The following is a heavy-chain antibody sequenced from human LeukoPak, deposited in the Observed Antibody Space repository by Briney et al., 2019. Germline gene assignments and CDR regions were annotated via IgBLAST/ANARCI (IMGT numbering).Heavy chain of an antibody. CDR2: IYYSGST. CDR1: GGSISSGGYY. D-gene: IGHD2-15*01. V-gene: IGHV4-31*03. CDR3: ARAGYCSGGSCYGY. J-gene: IGHJ4*02. Sequence: PSETLSLTCTVSGGSISSGGYYWSWIRQHPGKGLEWIGYIYYSGSTYYNPSLKSRVTISVDTSKNQFSLKLSSVTAADTAVYYCARAGYCSGGSCYGYWGQGTLVTVSS.